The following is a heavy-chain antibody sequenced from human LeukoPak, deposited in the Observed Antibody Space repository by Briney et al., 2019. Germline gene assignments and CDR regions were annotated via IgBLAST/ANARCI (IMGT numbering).Heavy chain of an antibody. D-gene: IGHD6-13*01. CDR3: ARVMSSSWYYYYYGMDV. Sequence: PGGSLRLSCAASGFTFDDYAMHWVRQAPGKGLEWVSGISWNSGSIGYADSVKGRFTISRDNAKNTLYLQMNSLRAEDTAVYYCARVMSSSWYYYYYGMDVWGQGTTVTVSS. V-gene: IGHV3-9*01. J-gene: IGHJ6*02. CDR2: ISWNSGSI. CDR1: GFTFDDYA.